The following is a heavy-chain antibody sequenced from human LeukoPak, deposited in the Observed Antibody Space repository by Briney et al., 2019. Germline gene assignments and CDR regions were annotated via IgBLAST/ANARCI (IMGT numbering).Heavy chain of an antibody. CDR1: GGSISSYY. CDR2: IYYNGST. D-gene: IGHD3-22*01. V-gene: IGHV4-59*01. Sequence: SETLSLTCTVSGGSISSYYWSWIRQPRGKGLECIGYIYYNGSTNYNPSLKSRVTISVDTSKNQVSLKLSSVTAADTAVYYCGGNYYDSSGYYPIWFWGQGTLVTVSS. CDR3: GGNYYDSSGYYPIWF. J-gene: IGHJ4*02.